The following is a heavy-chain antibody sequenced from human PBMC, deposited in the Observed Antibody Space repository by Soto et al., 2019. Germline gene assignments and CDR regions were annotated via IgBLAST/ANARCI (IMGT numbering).Heavy chain of an antibody. J-gene: IGHJ4*02. Sequence: QPGGSLRLSCAASGFTFRSYDMHWVRQAPGKGLEWVAVIRNDGTVRNYADSVKGRFTISRDNSRNKLYLEMNSLRAEDTALYYCVSKTIDDFDYWGQGTLVTVSS. D-gene: IGHD3-3*01. V-gene: IGHV3-33*01. CDR2: IRNDGTVR. CDR3: VSKTIDDFDY. CDR1: GFTFRSYD.